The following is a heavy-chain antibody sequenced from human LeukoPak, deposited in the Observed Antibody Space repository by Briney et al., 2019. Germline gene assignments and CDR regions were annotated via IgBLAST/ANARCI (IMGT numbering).Heavy chain of an antibody. CDR3: ARTVGTNTYLDN. Sequence: PSETLSLTCTVSGGSVSSGSYYWSWIRQPPGKGLEWIGYISSSGSTKYNPSLKSRVTISVDTSKNQFSLSLRSVTAADTAVYYCARTVGTNTYLDNWGQGTLVTVSS. V-gene: IGHV4-61*01. D-gene: IGHD4-23*01. CDR2: ISSSGST. CDR1: GGSVSSGSYY. J-gene: IGHJ4*02.